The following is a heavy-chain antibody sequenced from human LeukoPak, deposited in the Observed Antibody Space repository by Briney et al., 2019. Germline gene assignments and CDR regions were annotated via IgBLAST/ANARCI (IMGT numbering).Heavy chain of an antibody. J-gene: IGHJ4*02. CDR3: TRDGSGSQGF. V-gene: IGHV3-66*01. D-gene: IGHD3-10*01. CDR1: GFTVSSNY. Sequence: GGSLRLSCAASGFTVSSNYMSWVRQAPGKGLEWVSVIYSGGDTYYADSVKDRFTVSRDNSKNTLFLQMNSLRAEDTAVYYCTRDGSGSQGFWGQGTLVTVSS. CDR2: IYSGGDT.